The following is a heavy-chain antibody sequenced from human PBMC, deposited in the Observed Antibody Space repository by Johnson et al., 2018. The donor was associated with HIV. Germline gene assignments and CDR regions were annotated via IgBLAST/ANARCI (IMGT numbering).Heavy chain of an antibody. CDR2: IYSGGST. CDR3: ARYYDYVWGNPATHDAFDI. CDR1: GFTVSSNY. V-gene: IGHV3-53*01. D-gene: IGHD3-16*01. Sequence: VQLVESGGGLVQPGESLRLSCAASGFTVSSNYMSWVRQAPGKGLEWVSVIYSGGSTYYADSVKGRFTISRDNSKNTLYLQMNSLRAEDTAVYYCARYYDYVWGNPATHDAFDIWGQGTMVTVSS. J-gene: IGHJ3*02.